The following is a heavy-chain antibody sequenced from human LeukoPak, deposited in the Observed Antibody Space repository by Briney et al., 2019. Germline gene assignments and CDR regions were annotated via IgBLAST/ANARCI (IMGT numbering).Heavy chain of an antibody. J-gene: IGHJ3*02. CDR1: GFTFSSYG. D-gene: IGHD2-2*01. CDR2: IRYDGSNK. V-gene: IGHV3-30*02. CDR3: AKDQDGVEVVLLQDAFDI. Sequence: TGGSLRLSCAASGFTFSSYGMHWVRQAPGKGLEWVAFIRYDGSNKDYADSVKGRFAISRDDSKNTLYLQMDSLRAEDTAVYYCAKDQDGVEVVLLQDAFDIWGQGTMVTVSS.